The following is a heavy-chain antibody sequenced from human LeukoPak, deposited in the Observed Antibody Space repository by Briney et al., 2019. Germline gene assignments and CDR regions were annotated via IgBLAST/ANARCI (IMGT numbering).Heavy chain of an antibody. V-gene: IGHV3-21*01. Sequence: GGSLRLSCAASGFTFSSYSMNWVRQAPGKGLEWVSLISSSSSYIYYADSVKGRFTISRDNAKSSLYLQMNSLRAEDTALYYCARHRTASDYWGQGTLVTVSS. CDR3: ARHRTASDY. D-gene: IGHD3-16*02. CDR2: ISSSSSYI. CDR1: GFTFSSYS. J-gene: IGHJ4*02.